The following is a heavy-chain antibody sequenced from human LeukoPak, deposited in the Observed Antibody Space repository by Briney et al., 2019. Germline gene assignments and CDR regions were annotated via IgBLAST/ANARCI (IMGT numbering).Heavy chain of an antibody. V-gene: IGHV3-30-3*01. CDR3: ARVTIPWAYYYYYGMDV. CDR2: ISYDGSNK. J-gene: IGHJ6*02. D-gene: IGHD3-16*01. Sequence: GGSLRLSCAASGFTFSSYAMHWVRQAPDKGLEWVAVISYDGSNKYYADSVKGRFTISRDNSKNTLYLQMNSLRAEDTAVYYCARVTIPWAYYYYYGMDVWGQGTTVTVSS. CDR1: GFTFSSYA.